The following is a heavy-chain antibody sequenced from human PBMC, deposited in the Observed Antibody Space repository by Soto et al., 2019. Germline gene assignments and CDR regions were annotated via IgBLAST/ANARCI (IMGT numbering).Heavy chain of an antibody. Sequence: QVPLVQSGAEVKKPGASVKVSCKASGYTFTSYGISWVRQAPGQGLEWMGWISAYNGNTNYAQKLQGRVTMTTDTSTSTAYMELRSLRSDDTAVYYCARSGYCSSTSCYAARSWFDPWGQGTLVTVSS. J-gene: IGHJ5*02. CDR3: ARSGYCSSTSCYAARSWFDP. CDR1: GYTFTSYG. D-gene: IGHD2-2*01. V-gene: IGHV1-18*01. CDR2: ISAYNGNT.